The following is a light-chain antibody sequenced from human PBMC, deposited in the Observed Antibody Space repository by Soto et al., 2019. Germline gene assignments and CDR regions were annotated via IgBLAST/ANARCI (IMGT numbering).Light chain of an antibody. J-gene: IGLJ2*01. CDR2: EVS. Sequence: QSALTQPASVSGPPGQWITTPCTEPRSVVGGYNLVSWYQQHPGKAPKLMIYEVSKRPSGVSNRFSGSKSGNTASLTISGLQAEDEADYYCCSYAGSSTNVVFGGGTQLTVL. CDR3: CSYAGSSTNVV. V-gene: IGLV2-23*02. CDR1: RSVVGGYNL.